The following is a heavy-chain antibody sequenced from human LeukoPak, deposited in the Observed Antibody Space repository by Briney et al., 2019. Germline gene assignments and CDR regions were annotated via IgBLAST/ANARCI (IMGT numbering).Heavy chain of an antibody. CDR1: GFTFSRYE. J-gene: IGHJ5*02. CDR3: ARSGSGGVVIMVA. CDR2: ISSSGTII. Sequence: QPGGSLRLSCAASGFTFSRYEMNWVRQAPGKGLEWVSYISSSGTIIYYADSVKGRSTVSRDNAKNSLYLQMSSLRADDTAVYYCARSGSGGVVIMVAWGQGTLVTVSS. V-gene: IGHV3-48*03. D-gene: IGHD3-3*01.